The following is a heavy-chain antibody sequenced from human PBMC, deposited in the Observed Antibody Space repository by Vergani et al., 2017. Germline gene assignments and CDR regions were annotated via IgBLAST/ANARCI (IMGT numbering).Heavy chain of an antibody. Sequence: QVQLQESGPGLVKPSETLTLTCDVSDSSIMTNPYWGWFRQSPGKGLEWIGCIHHSGDTHYNSSLKSRVSISIVSSSKFSLSLTSVTAADTAIYYCARHRGSWGFFPSSYFYGMDVWAHGTTVTVSS. J-gene: IGHJ6*02. V-gene: IGHV4-38-2*01. CDR2: IHHSGDT. D-gene: IGHD3-10*01. CDR3: ARHRGSWGFFPSSYFYGMDV. CDR1: DSSIMTNPY.